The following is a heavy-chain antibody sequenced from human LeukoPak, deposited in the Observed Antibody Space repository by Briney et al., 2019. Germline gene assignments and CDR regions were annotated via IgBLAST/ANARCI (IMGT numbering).Heavy chain of an antibody. CDR3: ARGDDFWSGREYYFDY. J-gene: IGHJ4*02. D-gene: IGHD3-3*01. CDR1: GGSFSGYY. V-gene: IGHV4-34*01. Sequence: SETLSLTCAVYGGSFSGYYWSWIRHPPGKGLEWIGEINHSGSTNYNPSLKSRVTISVDTSKNQFSLKLSSVTAADTAVYYCARGDDFWSGREYYFDYWGQGTLVTVSS. CDR2: INHSGST.